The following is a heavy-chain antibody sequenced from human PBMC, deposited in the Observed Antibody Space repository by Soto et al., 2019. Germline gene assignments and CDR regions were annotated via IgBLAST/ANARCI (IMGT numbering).Heavy chain of an antibody. V-gene: IGHV4-59*01. CDR3: ARELYDFWSGYLPAGAFDI. Sequence: PSETLSLTCTVSGDSISSYYWSWIRQPPGKGLEWIGYIYYSGSTNYNPSLKSRVTISVDTSKNQFSLKLSSVTAADTAVYYCARELYDFWSGYLPAGAFDIWGQGTMVTVSS. J-gene: IGHJ3*02. D-gene: IGHD3-3*01. CDR1: GDSISSYY. CDR2: IYYSGST.